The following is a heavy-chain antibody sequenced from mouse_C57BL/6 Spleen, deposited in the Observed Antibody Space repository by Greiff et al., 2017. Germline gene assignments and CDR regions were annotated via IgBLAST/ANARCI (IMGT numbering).Heavy chain of an antibody. J-gene: IGHJ4*01. Sequence: QVQLQQPGAELVMPGASVKLSCKASGYTFTSSWLHWVKQRPGKGLEWIGEIDPSDSYTNYNQKFKGKSTLTVDKSSSTAYMQLSSLTSEDSAVYYCARLDYGNSYYYAMDYWGQGTSVTVSS. CDR1: GYTFTSSW. D-gene: IGHD2-1*01. CDR2: IDPSDSYT. V-gene: IGHV1-69*01. CDR3: ARLDYGNSYYYAMDY.